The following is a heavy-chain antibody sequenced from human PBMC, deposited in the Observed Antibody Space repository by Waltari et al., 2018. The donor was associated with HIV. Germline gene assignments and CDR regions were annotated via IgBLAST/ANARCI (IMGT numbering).Heavy chain of an antibody. V-gene: IGHV4-61*02. Sequence: QVQLQESGPGLVKPSQTLSLTCTVSGGSITSGSYYWIWIRQPAGKGLEWIGRVYISGTANYNPSLRSRVTISLDTSKNQFSLKLSSVTAADTAVYYCARGLDILTGYYHWFSDLWGRGTLVTVSS. CDR2: VYISGTA. CDR1: GGSITSGSYY. D-gene: IGHD3-9*01. J-gene: IGHJ2*01. CDR3: ARGLDILTGYYHWFSDL.